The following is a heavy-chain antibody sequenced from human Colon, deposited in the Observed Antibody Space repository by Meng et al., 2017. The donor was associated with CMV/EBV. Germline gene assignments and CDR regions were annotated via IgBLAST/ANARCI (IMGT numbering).Heavy chain of an antibody. CDR2: VHSSGSME. J-gene: IGHJ4*02. D-gene: IGHD3-10*01. CDR3: VMLPPGF. V-gene: IGHV3-74*03. CDR1: GSTPSTFW. Sequence: EGQMVETGGDLVPPGGSLRLSCAVSGSTPSTFWLDWVRQVPGKGPVWVSRVHSSGSMETYEDSVKGRFTASRDNTKNTFYLQMNSLRDEDTAVYYCVMLPPGFWGQGTLVTVSS.